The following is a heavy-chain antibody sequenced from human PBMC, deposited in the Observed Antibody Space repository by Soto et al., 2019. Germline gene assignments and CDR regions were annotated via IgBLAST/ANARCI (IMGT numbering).Heavy chain of an antibody. V-gene: IGHV3-33*01. CDR1: GFTFSSYG. CDR2: IWYDGSNK. CDR3: ARDPVSSGYYYGWFDP. D-gene: IGHD3-22*01. Sequence: PGGSLRLSCAASGFTFSSYGMHWVRQAPGKGLEWVAVIWYDGSNKYYADSVKGRFTISRDNSKNTLYLQMNSLRAEDTAVYYCARDPVSSGYYYGWFDPWGQGTLVTVSS. J-gene: IGHJ5*02.